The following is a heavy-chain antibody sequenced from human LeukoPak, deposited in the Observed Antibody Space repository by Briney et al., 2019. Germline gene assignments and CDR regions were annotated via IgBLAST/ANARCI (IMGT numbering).Heavy chain of an antibody. CDR3: ARRGPLQYYYYGMDV. Sequence: PSETLSLTCTVSGGSISSSSYYWGWIRQPPGKGLEWIGSIYYSGSTYYNPSLKSRVTISVDTSKNQFSLKPSSVTAADTAVYYCARRGPLQYYYYGMDVWGQGTTVTVSS. CDR1: GGSISSSSYY. CDR2: IYYSGST. D-gene: IGHD4-11*01. J-gene: IGHJ6*02. V-gene: IGHV4-39*01.